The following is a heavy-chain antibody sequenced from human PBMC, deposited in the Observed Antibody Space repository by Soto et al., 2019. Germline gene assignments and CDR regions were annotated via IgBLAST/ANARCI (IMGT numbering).Heavy chain of an antibody. D-gene: IGHD4-17*01. V-gene: IGHV1-18*01. CDR2: ISAYNGNT. J-gene: IGHJ4*02. Sequence: QVQLVQSGAEVKKPGASVKVSCKASGYTFTSYGISWVRQAPGQGLEWMGWISAYNGNTNYAQKLQGRVTMTTDTSTSTAYMELRSLRSDDTAVYYCARDLGDNDYGDGGPPFDYWGQGTLVTVSS. CDR3: ARDLGDNDYGDGGPPFDY. CDR1: GYTFTSYG.